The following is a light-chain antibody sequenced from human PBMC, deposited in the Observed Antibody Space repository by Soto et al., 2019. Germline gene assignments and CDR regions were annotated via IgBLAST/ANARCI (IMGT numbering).Light chain of an antibody. V-gene: IGLV2-14*01. CDR2: EVS. CDR3: SSYTDRSTPVV. J-gene: IGLJ2*01. Sequence: QSALTQPASVSGSPGQSISISGTGTSSDVGGYNYVSWYQQHPGKAPKLMIYEVSNRPSGVSNRFSGSKSGNTASLTISGLQAEDEADYYCSSYTDRSTPVVFGGGTKLTVL. CDR1: SSDVGGYNY.